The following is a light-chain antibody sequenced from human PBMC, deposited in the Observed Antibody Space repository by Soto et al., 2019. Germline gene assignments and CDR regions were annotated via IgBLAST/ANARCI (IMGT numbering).Light chain of an antibody. V-gene: IGLV1-40*01. Sequence: QSVLTQPPSVSGAPGQGVTISCTGSSSNIGAGSDVHWYQQLPGTAPKLLIFAHNSRPSGVTDRLSGSTSGTSASLAITGLQADDEADYYCQSYDTSLSGPLFGGGTKLTVL. CDR1: SSNIGAGSD. J-gene: IGLJ2*01. CDR2: AHN. CDR3: QSYDTSLSGPL.